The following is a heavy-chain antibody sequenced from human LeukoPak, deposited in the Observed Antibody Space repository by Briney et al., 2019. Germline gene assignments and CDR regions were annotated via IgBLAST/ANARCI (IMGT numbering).Heavy chain of an antibody. CDR3: EKTGRGWDGDSPSES. CDR1: GFTFRNYA. D-gene: IGHD6-19*01. J-gene: IGHJ5*02. CDR2: ITGSAHIT. Sequence: PGGSLRLSCAASGFTFRNYAMSWVRQAPGKGLEWVSGITGSAHITYHAGSVKGRFTISRDNSNNTLYLQMNSLRAEDTAVYYCEKTGRGWDGDSPSESCGQGILVTVSS. V-gene: IGHV3-23*01.